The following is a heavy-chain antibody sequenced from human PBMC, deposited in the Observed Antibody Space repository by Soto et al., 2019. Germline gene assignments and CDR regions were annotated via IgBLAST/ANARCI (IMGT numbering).Heavy chain of an antibody. CDR3: ARDRDSSRAWFAL. CDR2: ISSSSSYI. J-gene: IGHJ5*02. V-gene: IGHV3-21*01. CDR1: GFTFSSYS. D-gene: IGHD6-13*01. Sequence: PGGSLRLSCAASGFTFSSYSMNWVRQAPGKGLEWVSSISSSSSYIYYADSVKGRFTISRDNAKNSLYLQMNSLRAEDTAVYYCARDRDSSRAWFALWGRGTLVPVSS.